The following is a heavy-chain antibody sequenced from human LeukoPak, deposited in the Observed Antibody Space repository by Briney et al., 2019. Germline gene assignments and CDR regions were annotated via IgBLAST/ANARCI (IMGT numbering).Heavy chain of an antibody. CDR1: GYTLTELS. Sequence: ASVKVSCKVSGYTLTELSMHWVRQAPGKGLEWMGGFDPEDGETIYAQKFQGRVTMTEDTSTDTAYMELSSLRSEDTAVYYCATDRLGYCSSTSCVYNWFDPWGQGALVTVSS. CDR3: ATDRLGYCSSTSCVYNWFDP. V-gene: IGHV1-24*01. CDR2: FDPEDGET. D-gene: IGHD2-2*01. J-gene: IGHJ5*02.